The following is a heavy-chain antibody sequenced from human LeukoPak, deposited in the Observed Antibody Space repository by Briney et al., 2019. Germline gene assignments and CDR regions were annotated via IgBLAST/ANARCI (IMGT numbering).Heavy chain of an antibody. V-gene: IGHV1-24*01. CDR3: ATGDIVVVPAAFDY. CDR1: GYTLTELS. CDR2: FDPEDGET. Sequence: ASVKVSCKVSGYTLTELSMHWVRQAPGKGLEWMGGFDPEDGETIYAQKFQGRVTMTEDTSTDTAYMELSSLRSEDTAVYYCATGDIVVVPAAFDYWGQGTLVTVSS. J-gene: IGHJ4*02. D-gene: IGHD2-2*01.